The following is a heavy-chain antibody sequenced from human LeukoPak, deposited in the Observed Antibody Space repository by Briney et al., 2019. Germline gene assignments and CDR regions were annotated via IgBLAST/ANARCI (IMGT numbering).Heavy chain of an antibody. V-gene: IGHV3-21*01. D-gene: IGHD2-15*01. Sequence: GGSLRLSCAASGFTFSSYSMNWVRQAPGKGLEWVSSISSSSSYIYYADSVKGRFTISRDNAKNSLYPQMNSLRAEDTAVYYCARDRGTYCSGGSCYYPDYYGMDVWGQGTTVTVSS. CDR2: ISSSSSYI. J-gene: IGHJ6*02. CDR3: ARDRGTYCSGGSCYYPDYYGMDV. CDR1: GFTFSSYS.